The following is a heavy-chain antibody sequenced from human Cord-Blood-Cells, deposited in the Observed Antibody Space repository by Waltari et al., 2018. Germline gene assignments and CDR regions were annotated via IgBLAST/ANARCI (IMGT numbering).Heavy chain of an antibody. J-gene: IGHJ1*01. CDR1: GGTFSSYA. D-gene: IGHD3-22*01. CDR2: IIPIFGTA. CDR3: ARVYYYDSSGYYGAEYFQH. V-gene: IGHV1-69*01. Sequence: QVQLVQSGAEVKKPGSSVKVSCKASGGTFSSYAISWVRQAPGQGLEWMGGIIPIFGTANYAQRCQGRVTITADESTSTAYMELSSLRSEDTAVYYCARVYYYDSSGYYGAEYFQHWDQGTLVTVSS.